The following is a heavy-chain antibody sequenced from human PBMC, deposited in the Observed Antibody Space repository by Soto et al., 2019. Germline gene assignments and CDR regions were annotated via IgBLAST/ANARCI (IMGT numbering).Heavy chain of an antibody. V-gene: IGHV1-46*01. CDR1: GYTFTSYY. CDR2: INPSGGST. CDR3: ARLPITMLFAEHPWDYGMDV. Sequence: ALVKVSCKASGYTFTSYYMHWVRQAPGQGLEWMGIINPSGGSTSYAQKFQGRVTMTRDTSTSTVYMELSSLRSEDTAVYYCARLPITMLFAEHPWDYGMDVWGQVSTVTVSS. J-gene: IGHJ6*02. D-gene: IGHD3-10*01.